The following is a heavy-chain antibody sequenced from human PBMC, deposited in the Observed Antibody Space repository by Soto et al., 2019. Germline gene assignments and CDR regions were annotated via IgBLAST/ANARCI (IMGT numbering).Heavy chain of an antibody. Sequence: QVQLQESGPGLVKPSETLSLTCTVSGGSISSYYWTWIRQPPGKGLEWIGFIYNSGSTHYNPSLKGRFPISVATSKNQFSLKLRSVTAADTAVYYCASMGFQYGSGSSPLAYWGQGTLVTVSS. D-gene: IGHD3-10*01. J-gene: IGHJ4*02. CDR3: ASMGFQYGSGSSPLAY. V-gene: IGHV4-4*08. CDR1: GGSISSYY. CDR2: IYNSGST.